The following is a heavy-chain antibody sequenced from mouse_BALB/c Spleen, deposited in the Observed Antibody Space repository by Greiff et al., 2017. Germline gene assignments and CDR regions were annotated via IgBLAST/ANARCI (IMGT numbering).Heavy chain of an antibody. D-gene: IGHD2-1*01. CDR1: GYAFSSYW. CDR3: AIYYGNHYYAMDY. Sequence: QVQLQQSGAELVRPGSSVKISCKASGYAFSSYWMNWVKQRPGQGLEWIGQIYPGDGDTNYNGKFKGKATLTANKSSSTAYMQLSSLTSEDSAVYFCAIYYGNHYYAMDYWGQGTSVTVSS. V-gene: IGHV1-80*01. CDR2: IYPGDGDT. J-gene: IGHJ4*01.